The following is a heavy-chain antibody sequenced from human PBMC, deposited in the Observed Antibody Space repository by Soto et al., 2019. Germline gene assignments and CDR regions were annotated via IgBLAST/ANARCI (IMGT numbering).Heavy chain of an antibody. CDR2: IRNDNGNT. CDR1: GYTFTTTYG. Sequence: QVQLVQSGVEVKKPGASVKVACKASGYTFTTTYGISWVRQAPGQGLEWMGWIRNDNGNTKYAQNLQGRVTMTTDISTSTAYMELRSLRSDDPAVYYCATTVTTRTPGDNWGQGTLVTVAS. CDR3: ATTVTTRTPGDN. D-gene: IGHD4-17*01. J-gene: IGHJ4*02. V-gene: IGHV1-18*04.